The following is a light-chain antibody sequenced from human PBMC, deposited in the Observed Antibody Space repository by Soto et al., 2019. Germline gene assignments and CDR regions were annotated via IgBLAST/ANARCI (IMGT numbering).Light chain of an antibody. J-gene: IGKJ1*01. CDR2: GAS. CDR3: QHYGNSLWT. CDR1: QSVRTN. Sequence: IVMTQSPATLSLSPGDRATLSCRASQSVRTNLAWYQLTPGQAPRLLIYGASTRATGVPARFSGTGSGTDFTLTISRLEPEDFAIYYCQHYGNSLWTFGQGTKVDIK. V-gene: IGKV3-15*01.